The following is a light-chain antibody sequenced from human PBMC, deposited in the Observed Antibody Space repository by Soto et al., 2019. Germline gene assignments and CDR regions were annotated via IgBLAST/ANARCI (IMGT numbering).Light chain of an antibody. Sequence: GGRVTITCRASQTTNNYLNWYQLKPGKAPKLLIYAASTLQTGVPSRFTGSGSGTDFTLTIISLQPEDYATYFCQQSYSMPYAFGPGTKVDIK. V-gene: IGKV1-39*01. CDR1: QTTNNY. CDR3: QQSYSMPYA. CDR2: AAS. J-gene: IGKJ2*01.